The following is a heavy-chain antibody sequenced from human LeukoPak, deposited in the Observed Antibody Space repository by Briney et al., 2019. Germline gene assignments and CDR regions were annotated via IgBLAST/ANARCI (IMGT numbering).Heavy chain of an antibody. Sequence: PSQTLSLTCTVSGGSISSGGFYWSWIRQHPGKGLEWIAYIYYTGTTYYNPSLKSRVTMSVDTSKNHFSLKLSPVTAADTAVYYCASCIVGTSAGYFDYWGQGTLVTVSS. CDR2: IYYTGTT. CDR1: GGSISSGGFY. CDR3: ASCIVGTSAGYFDY. D-gene: IGHD1-26*01. J-gene: IGHJ4*02. V-gene: IGHV4-31*03.